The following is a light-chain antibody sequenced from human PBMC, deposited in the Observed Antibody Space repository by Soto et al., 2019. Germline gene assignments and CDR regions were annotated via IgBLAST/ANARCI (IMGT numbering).Light chain of an antibody. J-gene: IGKJ3*01. V-gene: IGKV3D-15*01. CDR1: QRISSMY. CDR2: GAS. Sequence: IMLTQSPGTLSLSPGERATLSGRASQRISSMYLARYQQKPGRAPRLIIYGASRRATGIPERFSGSGSGTEFTLTISSLQSEDFAVYYCQHYNNGLRSTFGPGTKVDIK. CDR3: QHYNNGLRST.